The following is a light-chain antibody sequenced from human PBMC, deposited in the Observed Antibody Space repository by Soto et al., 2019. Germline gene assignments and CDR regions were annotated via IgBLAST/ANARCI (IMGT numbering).Light chain of an antibody. Sequence: DIVMTQSPDSLAVSLGERATINCKSSQSVLSSSYTLNYFAWYQQKSGQPPRLLIYWASTRESGVPDRFSGSGSGTDFTLTISSLQAEDMAVYYCQQYYSSPPTFGQGTKVEI. CDR1: QSVLSSSYTLNY. J-gene: IGKJ1*01. CDR2: WAS. V-gene: IGKV4-1*01. CDR3: QQYYSSPPT.